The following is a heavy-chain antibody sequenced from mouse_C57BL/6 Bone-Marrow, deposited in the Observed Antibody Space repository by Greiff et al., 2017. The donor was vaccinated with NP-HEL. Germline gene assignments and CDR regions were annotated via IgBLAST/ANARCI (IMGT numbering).Heavy chain of an antibody. J-gene: IGHJ4*01. D-gene: IGHD2-4*01. CDR1: GFTFSSYA. Sequence: EVQVVESGGGLVKPGGSLKLSCAASGFTFSSYAMSWVRQTPEKRLEWVATISDGGSYTYYPDNVKGRFPISRDNAKNNLYLQMSHLKSEDTAMYYCSRDEGLHYAMDYWGQGTSVTVSS. V-gene: IGHV5-4*01. CDR2: ISDGGSYT. CDR3: SRDEGLHYAMDY.